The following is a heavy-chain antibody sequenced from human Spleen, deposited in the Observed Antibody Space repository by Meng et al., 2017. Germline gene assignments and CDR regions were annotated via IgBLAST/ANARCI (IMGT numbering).Heavy chain of an antibody. Sequence: QVQLQESGPGLVRPSQTLSLTCTVSGGSINSGDYYWIWIRQPPGKGLEWMGYIYYSGNTDYSPSLQSRITISLDTSKNRISLKLSSVTSADTAFYCCARASLVYNIPLPPDYWGQGTLVTVSS. V-gene: IGHV4-30-4*01. J-gene: IGHJ4*02. CDR1: GGSINSGDYY. D-gene: IGHD1-14*01. CDR2: IYYSGNT. CDR3: ARASLVYNIPLPPDY.